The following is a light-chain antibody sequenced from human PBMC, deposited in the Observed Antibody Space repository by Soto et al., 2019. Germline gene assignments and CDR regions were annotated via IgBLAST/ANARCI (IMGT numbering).Light chain of an antibody. Sequence: VYQGERATLSCRASQSVSSNLAWYQQKPGQAPRLLIYGASTRATGIPARFSGSGSGTEFTLTISSLQSEDFAVYYCQQYNNWPQTFGQGTKVDIK. CDR2: GAS. V-gene: IGKV3-15*01. CDR1: QSVSSN. J-gene: IGKJ2*01. CDR3: QQYNNWPQT.